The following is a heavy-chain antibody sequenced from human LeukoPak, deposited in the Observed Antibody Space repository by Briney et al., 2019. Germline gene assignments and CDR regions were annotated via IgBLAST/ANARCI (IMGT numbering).Heavy chain of an antibody. V-gene: IGHV4-38-2*01. CDR2: IYHSGST. CDR1: GYSISSGYY. Sequence: PSETLSLTCAVSGYSISSGYYWGWIRQPPGKGLEWIGSIYHSGSTYYNPSLKSRVTISVDTSKNQFSLKLSSVTAADTAVYYCARRGSGDYWDQGTLVTVSS. CDR3: ARRGSGDY. J-gene: IGHJ4*02. D-gene: IGHD3-10*01.